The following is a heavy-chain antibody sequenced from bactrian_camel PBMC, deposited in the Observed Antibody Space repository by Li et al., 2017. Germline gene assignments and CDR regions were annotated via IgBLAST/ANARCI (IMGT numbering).Heavy chain of an antibody. J-gene: IGHJ6*01. D-gene: IGHD2*01. V-gene: IGHV3S42*01. CDR2: TRSVSEGGS. Sequence: VQLVESGGGLVQPGESLRLSCEASEFSFSAYAMTWVRQAPGKAFEWVAATRSVSEGGSNYADSVKGRFTISKDNAKNTLYLQMNSLKPEDTAMYYCAGRSGGYCSSFYAFDYWGQGTQVTVS. CDR3: AGRSGGYCSSFYAFDY. CDR1: EFSFSAYA.